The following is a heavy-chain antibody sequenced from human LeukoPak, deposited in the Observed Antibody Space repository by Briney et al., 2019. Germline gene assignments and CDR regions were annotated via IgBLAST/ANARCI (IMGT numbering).Heavy chain of an antibody. CDR2: ISSSSSYI. Sequence: PGWSLRLSGAASRFTFSSYSMIWVREAPGKRLDWVSSISSSSSYIYYADSVKGRFTISRDNAKNSLYLQMNSLRAEDTAVYYCARERLRFNWFDPWGQGTLVTVSS. D-gene: IGHD4-17*01. CDR3: ARERLRFNWFDP. CDR1: RFTFSSYS. V-gene: IGHV3-21*01. J-gene: IGHJ5*02.